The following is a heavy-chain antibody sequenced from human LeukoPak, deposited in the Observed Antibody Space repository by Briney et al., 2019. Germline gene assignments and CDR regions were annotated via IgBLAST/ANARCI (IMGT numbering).Heavy chain of an antibody. V-gene: IGHV1-8*03. D-gene: IGHD6-19*01. CDR1: GYTFNNYD. Sequence: ASVKVSCKASGYTFNNYDINWVRQATGQGLVWMGWMNPNSGNTGYAQKFQGRVTITMDTSRSTAYMELSSLRSEDTAVYYCASIGEQWLAPRYWGQGTLVTASS. CDR3: ASIGEQWLAPRY. CDR2: MNPNSGNT. J-gene: IGHJ4*02.